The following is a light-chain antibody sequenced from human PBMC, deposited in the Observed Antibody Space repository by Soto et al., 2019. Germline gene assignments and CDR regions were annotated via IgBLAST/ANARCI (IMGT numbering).Light chain of an antibody. CDR3: HSYDSSLSASV. CDR1: SCNIGAGYD. CDR2: GNS. J-gene: IGLJ2*01. Sequence: QSVLTQPPSVSGAPGQRVTISCTGTSCNIGAGYDVHWYQQLPGTAPKLLIYGNSNRPSGVPDRFSGAKSGTSAALAITGLQDDDEAAYYYHSYDSSLSASVFGGGTKLTVL. V-gene: IGLV1-40*01.